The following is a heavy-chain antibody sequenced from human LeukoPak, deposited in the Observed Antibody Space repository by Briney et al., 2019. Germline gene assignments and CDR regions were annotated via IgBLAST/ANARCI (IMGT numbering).Heavy chain of an antibody. CDR2: IYYSGST. D-gene: IGHD5-18*01. CDR1: GGSISSYY. V-gene: IGHV4-59*01. Sequence: SETLSLTCPVSGGSISSYYWSWIRQPPAKGLEWVGYIYYSGSTNYNPSLKSRLTISADTSKNQFSLKLSSVTAADAAAYYCATIFRYGYGNSEIQAPGGRGKGTMVSVSS. CDR3: ATIFRYGYGNSEIQAPGG. J-gene: IGHJ3*01.